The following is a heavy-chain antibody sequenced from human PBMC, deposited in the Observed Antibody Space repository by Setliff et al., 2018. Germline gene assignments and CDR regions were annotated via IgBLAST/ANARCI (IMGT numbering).Heavy chain of an antibody. CDR3: ARAPGRQDYHYMEL. J-gene: IGHJ6*03. Sequence: PSETLSLTCTASGASINNHYWAWIRQPPGKGLEWIGYVSHSGSTDYNPSLRSRVTVSVDTSRIHFSLKLRSVTAADTAVYYCARAPGRQDYHYMELWGKGTTVTVSS. CDR1: GASINNHY. D-gene: IGHD2-15*01. V-gene: IGHV4-59*11. CDR2: VSHSGST.